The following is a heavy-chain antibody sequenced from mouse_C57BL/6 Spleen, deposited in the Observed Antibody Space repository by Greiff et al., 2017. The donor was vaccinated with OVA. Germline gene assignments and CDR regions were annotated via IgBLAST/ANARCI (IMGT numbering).Heavy chain of an antibody. D-gene: IGHD1-1*01. CDR2: ISYDGSN. CDR3: AREGGSSLDY. Sequence: EVQLQESGPGLVKPSQSLSLTCSVTGYSITSGYYWNWIRQFPGNKLEWMGYISYDGSNNYNPSLKNRISITRDTSKNQFFLKLNSVTTEDTATYYCAREGGSSLDYWGQGTTLTVSS. J-gene: IGHJ2*01. V-gene: IGHV3-6*01. CDR1: GYSITSGYY.